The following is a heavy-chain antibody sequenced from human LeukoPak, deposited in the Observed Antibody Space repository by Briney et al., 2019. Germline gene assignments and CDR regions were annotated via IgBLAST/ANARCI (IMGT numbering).Heavy chain of an antibody. D-gene: IGHD4-17*01. V-gene: IGHV3-23*01. CDR1: GFTFSSYA. Sequence: GGSLRLSCAASGFTFSSYAMSWVRQAPGKGLEWVSAISGSGGSTYYEDSVKGRFTISRDNSKNTLYLQMNSLRAEDTAVYYCAKTLSRSAYGDYVYFDYWGQGTLVTVSS. CDR2: ISGSGGST. J-gene: IGHJ4*02. CDR3: AKTLSRSAYGDYVYFDY.